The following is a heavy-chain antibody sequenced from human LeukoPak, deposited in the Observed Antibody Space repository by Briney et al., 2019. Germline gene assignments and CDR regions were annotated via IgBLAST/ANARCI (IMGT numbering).Heavy chain of an antibody. CDR1: EFIFSNYW. J-gene: IGHJ4*02. V-gene: IGHV3-7*03. D-gene: IGHD3-3*01. CDR2: INQGGSEK. Sequence: GGSLRLSCVASEFIFSNYWMSWVRQGPGEGPEWVANINQGGSEKYYVDSVRGRFTISRDNAKKSLDLQMNSLRVEDTATYYCAKDPFYDFWSGYYPRDYWGQGTLVTVSS. CDR3: AKDPFYDFWSGYYPRDY.